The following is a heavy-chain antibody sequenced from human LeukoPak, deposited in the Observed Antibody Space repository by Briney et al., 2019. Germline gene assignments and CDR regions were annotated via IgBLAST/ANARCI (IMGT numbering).Heavy chain of an antibody. CDR3: AKDDGIVGATARRFDP. CDR2: ISWNGGSI. CDR1: GFTFDDYA. V-gene: IGHV3-9*01. Sequence: PGGSLRLSCAASGFTFDDYAMSWVRQAPGKGLEWVSGISWNGGSIGYADSVKGRFTISRDNTKNSLYLQMNSLRAEDTALYYCAKDDGIVGATARRFDPWGQGTLVTVSS. J-gene: IGHJ5*02. D-gene: IGHD1-26*01.